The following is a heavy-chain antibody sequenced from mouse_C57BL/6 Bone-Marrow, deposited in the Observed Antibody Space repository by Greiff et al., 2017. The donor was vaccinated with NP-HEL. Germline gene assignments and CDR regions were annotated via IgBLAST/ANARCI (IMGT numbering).Heavy chain of an antibody. J-gene: IGHJ3*01. CDR2: ISNLAYSI. CDR3: ARHGRGGFAY. CDR1: GFTFSDYG. V-gene: IGHV5-15*01. D-gene: IGHD1-1*01. Sequence: DVMLVESGGGLVQPGGSLKLSCAASGFTFSDYGMAWVRQAPRKGPEWVAFISNLAYSIYYADTVTGRFTISRENAKNTLYLEMSSLRSEDTAMYYCARHGRGGFAYWGQGTLVTVSA.